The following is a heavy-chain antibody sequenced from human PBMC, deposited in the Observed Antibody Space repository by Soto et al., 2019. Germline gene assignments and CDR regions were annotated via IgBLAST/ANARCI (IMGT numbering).Heavy chain of an antibody. CDR2: IYYTGST. CDR3: ARAPRGNYGYPSYFDY. CDR1: GGSISRYY. Sequence: SETLSLTCTVSGGSISRYYWSWIRQPPGKGLEWIGYIYYTGSTNCNPSLKSRVTISVDTSKNQFSLELSSVTAAETAVYYCARAPRGNYGYPSYFDYWGQGTLVTVSS. D-gene: IGHD3-10*01. J-gene: IGHJ4*02. V-gene: IGHV4-59*08.